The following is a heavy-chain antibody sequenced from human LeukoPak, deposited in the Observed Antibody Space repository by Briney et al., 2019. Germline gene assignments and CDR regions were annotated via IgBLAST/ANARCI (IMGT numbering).Heavy chain of an antibody. CDR3: ARHRSPLESFHH. CDR2: IYYSGST. J-gene: IGHJ1*01. Sequence: SETLSLTCTVSGGSISTYYWSWIRQPPGKGLEWIGYIYYSGSTNYSPSLKSRVTISVDTSKNQFSLKPTSVNAADTAMYYCARHRSPLESFHHWGQGTLVTVSS. D-gene: IGHD3-3*01. V-gene: IGHV4-59*08. CDR1: GGSISTYY.